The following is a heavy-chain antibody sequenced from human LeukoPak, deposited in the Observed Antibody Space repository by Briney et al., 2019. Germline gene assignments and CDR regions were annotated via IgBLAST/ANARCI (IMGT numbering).Heavy chain of an antibody. D-gene: IGHD6-13*01. V-gene: IGHV3-11*06. CDR1: GFTFSDYY. Sequence: GGSLRLSCAASGFTFSDYYMSWIRQAPGKGLEWVLYISSSSSYTNYADSVKGRFTISRDNAKSSLYLQMNSLRAEDTAVYYCARDLEAAAGPFDYWGQGTLVTVSS. CDR3: ARDLEAAAGPFDY. CDR2: ISSSSSYT. J-gene: IGHJ4*02.